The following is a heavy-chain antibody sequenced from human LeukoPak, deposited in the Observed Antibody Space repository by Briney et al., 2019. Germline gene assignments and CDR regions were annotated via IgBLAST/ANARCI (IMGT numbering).Heavy chain of an antibody. Sequence: GRSLRLSCAASEFTFSSYGMHWVRQAPGKGLEWVAVIWYDGSNKYYADSVKGRFTISRDNSKNTLYLQMNSLRAEDTAVYYCARDGCGGDCYNAEYFQHWGQGTLVTVSS. CDR1: EFTFSSYG. V-gene: IGHV3-33*01. CDR3: ARDGCGGDCYNAEYFQH. D-gene: IGHD2-21*02. CDR2: IWYDGSNK. J-gene: IGHJ1*01.